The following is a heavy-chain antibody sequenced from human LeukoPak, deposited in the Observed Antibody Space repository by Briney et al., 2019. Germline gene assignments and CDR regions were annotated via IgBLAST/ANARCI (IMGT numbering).Heavy chain of an antibody. J-gene: IGHJ6*03. V-gene: IGHV3-74*03. CDR1: GFTFSTYW. CDR2: INPNSRII. CDR3: AKDMSGWPENYYYMDV. D-gene: IGHD3-10*01. Sequence: GGSLRLSCAASGFTFSTYWMHWVRQAPGKGLVWVARINPNSRIITYADSVKGRFTISRDNAKNSLYLQMNSLRAEDTALYYCAKDMSGWPENYYYMDVWGKGTTVTVSS.